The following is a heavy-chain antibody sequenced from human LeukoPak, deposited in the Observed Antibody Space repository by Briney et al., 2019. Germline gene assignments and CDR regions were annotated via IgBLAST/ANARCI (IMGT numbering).Heavy chain of an antibody. D-gene: IGHD2-15*01. J-gene: IGHJ4*02. CDR1: GFTFSSYA. CDR3: AQKGGTDY. V-gene: IGHV3-30-3*01. Sequence: HAGGSLRLSCAASGFTFSSYAMHWVRQAPGKGLEWVAVISYDGSNKYYADSVKGRFTSSRDNAKNSLYLQMNSLRDDDTAVYYCAQKGGTDYWGQGTLVTVSS. CDR2: ISYDGSNK.